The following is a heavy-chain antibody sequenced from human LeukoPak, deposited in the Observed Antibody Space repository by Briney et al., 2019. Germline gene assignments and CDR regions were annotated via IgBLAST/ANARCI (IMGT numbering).Heavy chain of an antibody. CDR1: GFTFSSYA. CDR2: ISYDGSSK. Sequence: GGSLRLPCAASGFTFSSYAMHWVRQAPGKGLVWVAAISYDGSSKSYADSVKDRFTISRDNSKNTLSLRMNRLRTEDTAVYFCARGTGYYYYYDAMDVWGQGSTVTVSS. J-gene: IGHJ6*02. V-gene: IGHV3-30-3*01. CDR3: ARGTGYYYYYDAMDV. D-gene: IGHD2-8*02.